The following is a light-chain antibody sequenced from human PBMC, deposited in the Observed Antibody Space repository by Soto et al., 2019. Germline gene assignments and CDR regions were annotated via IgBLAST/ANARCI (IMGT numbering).Light chain of an antibody. CDR3: QQDGSSPPYT. CDR1: QSVSSSY. J-gene: IGKJ2*01. Sequence: EIVLTQSPGTLSLSPGERATLSCRASQSVSSSYLAWYQQKPGQAPRLLIYGASSRATGIPDRFSGSGSGTDFTLSIIRLEPEDFAVYYCQQDGSSPPYTFGQGTKLEIK. CDR2: GAS. V-gene: IGKV3-20*01.